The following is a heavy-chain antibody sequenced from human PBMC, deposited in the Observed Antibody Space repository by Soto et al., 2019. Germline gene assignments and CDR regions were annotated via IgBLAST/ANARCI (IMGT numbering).Heavy chain of an antibody. CDR3: AREVQYWFDP. V-gene: IGHV4-59*01. Sequence: PSETLSLTGTVSVGSFSSYYWSWIRQPPGKGLEWIGYIYHSGTTTYNPSLKSRVTISVDTSKNQIYLRLSSVTAADTAVYYCAREVQYWFDPWGQGTLVTVSS. J-gene: IGHJ5*02. CDR1: VGSFSSYY. D-gene: IGHD1-1*01. CDR2: IYHSGTT.